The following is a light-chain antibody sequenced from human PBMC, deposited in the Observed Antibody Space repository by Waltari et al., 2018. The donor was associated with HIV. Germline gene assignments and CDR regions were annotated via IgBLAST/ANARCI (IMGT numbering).Light chain of an antibody. CDR2: SSF. V-gene: IGKV1-39*01. CDR1: ETIGTN. J-gene: IGKJ1*01. Sequence: DIEMTQSPSSLSASVGDRVTITCRASETIGTNVNWYQQKPGKAPALLIYSSFSLQTGVPSRFSGSGFGHEFTLTISSLQPEDFATYYCQQSYNTPWTFGQGTRVEIK. CDR3: QQSYNTPWT.